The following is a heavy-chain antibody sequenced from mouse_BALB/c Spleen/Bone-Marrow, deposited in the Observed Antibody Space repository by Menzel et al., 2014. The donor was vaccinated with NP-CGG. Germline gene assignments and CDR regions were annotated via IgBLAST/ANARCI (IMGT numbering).Heavy chain of an antibody. D-gene: IGHD2-2*01. CDR2: IYPGTGNT. V-gene: IGHV1-9*01. Sequence: QVQLQQSGTELMKPGASVKISCKATGYAFSTYWIQWLNQSPGNGLTWIGEIYPGTGNTNNNEKFRGKATFTADASSNTAYMQLSSLTSEDSAVYFCAIIGYQAWFTYWGQGTLVTVSP. CDR1: GYAFSTYW. J-gene: IGHJ3*01. CDR3: AIIGYQAWFTY.